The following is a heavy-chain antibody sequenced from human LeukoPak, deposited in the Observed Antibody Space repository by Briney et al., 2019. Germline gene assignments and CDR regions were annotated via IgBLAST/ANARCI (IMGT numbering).Heavy chain of an antibody. Sequence: GGSLRLSCAASGFTFSSYWMSWVRQASGKGLEWVANIKQDGSEKYYVDSVKGRFTISRDNAKNSLYLQMNSLRAEDTAVYYCARDLIAAAGIVDYWGQGTLVTVSS. D-gene: IGHD6-13*01. V-gene: IGHV3-7*01. J-gene: IGHJ4*02. CDR3: ARDLIAAAGIVDY. CDR2: IKQDGSEK. CDR1: GFTFSSYW.